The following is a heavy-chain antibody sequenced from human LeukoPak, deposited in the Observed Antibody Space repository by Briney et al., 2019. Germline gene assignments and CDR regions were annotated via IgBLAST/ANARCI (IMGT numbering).Heavy chain of an antibody. CDR3: AGSSGWYLAY. CDR2: ISGSGGIT. Sequence: PGGSLRLSCAASGFTFSSYWMHWVRQAPGKGLEWVSAISGSGGITYYADSVKGRFTISRDNSKNTVYLQMNSLRVEDTAVYYCAGSSGWYLAYWGQGTLVIGSS. D-gene: IGHD6-19*01. J-gene: IGHJ4*02. V-gene: IGHV3-23*01. CDR1: GFTFSSYW.